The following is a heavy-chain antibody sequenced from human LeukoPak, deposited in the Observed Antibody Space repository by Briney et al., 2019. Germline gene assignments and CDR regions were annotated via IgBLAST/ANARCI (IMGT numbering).Heavy chain of an antibody. J-gene: IGHJ6*04. D-gene: IGHD3-10*02. CDR3: AELGITMIGGV. Sequence: WGALRLSCAASGFTFSSYEMNWVRQAPGKGLEWVSYISSSGSTIYYADSVKGRFTISRDNAKNSLYLQMNSLRAEDTAVYYCAELGITMIGGVWGKGTTVTISS. V-gene: IGHV3-48*03. CDR2: ISSSGSTI. CDR1: GFTFSSYE.